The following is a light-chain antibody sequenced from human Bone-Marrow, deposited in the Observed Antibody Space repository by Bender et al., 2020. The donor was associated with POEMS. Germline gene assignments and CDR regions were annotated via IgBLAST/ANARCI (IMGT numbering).Light chain of an antibody. J-gene: IGLJ1*01. V-gene: IGLV2-14*01. Sequence: QSALTQPASVSGSPGQSITISCAGTSSDVGRYNYVSWYQQHPGKAPKLMIYDVSNRPSGVSNRFSGSKSDNTASLTISGLQAEDEADYYCCSYAGSYTYVFGTGTKVTVL. CDR1: SSDVGRYNY. CDR3: CSYAGSYTYV. CDR2: DVS.